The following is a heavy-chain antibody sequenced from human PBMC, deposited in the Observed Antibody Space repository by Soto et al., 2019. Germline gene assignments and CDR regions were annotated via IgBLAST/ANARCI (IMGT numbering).Heavy chain of an antibody. CDR3: AKATTHGSGGYSYYCYRMDV. D-gene: IGHD3-10*01. J-gene: IGHJ6*04. V-gene: IGHV3-9*01. CDR2: ISWNSGSI. Sequence: PGGSLRLSCAASGFTFDDYAMHWVRQAPGKGLEWVSGISWNSGSIGYADSVKGRFTISRDNAKNSLYLQMNSLRAEDTAVYYCAKATTHGSGGYSYYCYRMDVWGRGTRGTV. CDR1: GFTFDDYA.